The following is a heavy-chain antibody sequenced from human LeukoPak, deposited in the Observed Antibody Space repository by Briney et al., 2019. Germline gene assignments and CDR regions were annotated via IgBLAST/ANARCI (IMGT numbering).Heavy chain of an antibody. V-gene: IGHV3-23*01. Sequence: GGSLRLSCAASGFTFSSYAMSWVRQAPGKGLEWVSAISGSGGSTYYADSVKGRFTISRDNSKNTLYLQMNSLRAEDTAVYYCAREIPTYYYDSSGRPFDYWGQGTLVTVSS. CDR1: GFTFSSYA. J-gene: IGHJ4*02. CDR3: AREIPTYYYDSSGRPFDY. CDR2: ISGSGGST. D-gene: IGHD3-22*01.